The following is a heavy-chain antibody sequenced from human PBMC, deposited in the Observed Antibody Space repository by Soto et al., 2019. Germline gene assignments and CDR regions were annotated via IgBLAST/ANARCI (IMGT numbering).Heavy chain of an antibody. Sequence: QVQLVQSGAEVKKPGASVKVSCKVSGYSFTTYDINWVRQAPGQGLEWMGWMNPNSGNTDYAQRFQGRVTMTRDTPINTAYMELSSLRSEDTAVYYCARGLYCISSSCPRPYYYFGMDVWGQGTTVTVSS. V-gene: IGHV1-8*01. CDR2: MNPNSGNT. CDR1: GYSFTTYD. CDR3: ARGLYCISSSCPRPYYYFGMDV. D-gene: IGHD2-2*01. J-gene: IGHJ6*02.